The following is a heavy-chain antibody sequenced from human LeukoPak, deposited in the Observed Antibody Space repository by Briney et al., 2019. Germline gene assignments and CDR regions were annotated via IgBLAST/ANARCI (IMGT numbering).Heavy chain of an antibody. J-gene: IGHJ6*02. CDR2: IYSGGST. V-gene: IGHV3-66*01. Sequence: GGSLRLSCAASGFTVSSNYMSWVRQAPGKGLEWVSVIYSGGSTYYADSVKGRFTISRDNSKNTLYLQMNSLRAEDTAVYYCARGSVTTGPFGMDVWGQGTTVTVSS. CDR1: GFTVSSNY. D-gene: IGHD5-18*01. CDR3: ARGSVTTGPFGMDV.